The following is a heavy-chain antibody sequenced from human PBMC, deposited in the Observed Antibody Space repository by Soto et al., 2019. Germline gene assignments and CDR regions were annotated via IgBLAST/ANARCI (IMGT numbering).Heavy chain of an antibody. J-gene: IGHJ6*02. CDR2: INPNSGGT. CDR3: AREVVPAYYYYGMDV. V-gene: IGHV1-2*02. Sequence: QVQLVQSGAEVKKPGASVKVSCKASGYTFTGYYMHGVRQAPGQGLEWMGWINPNSGGTNYAQKFQGRVTMTRDTSISTAYMELSRLRSDDTAVYYCAREVVPAYYYYGMDVWGQGTTVTVSS. D-gene: IGHD2-2*01. CDR1: GYTFTGYY.